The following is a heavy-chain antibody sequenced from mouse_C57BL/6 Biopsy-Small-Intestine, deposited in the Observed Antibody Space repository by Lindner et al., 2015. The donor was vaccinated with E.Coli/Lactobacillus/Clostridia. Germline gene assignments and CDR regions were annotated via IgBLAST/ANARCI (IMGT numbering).Heavy chain of an antibody. V-gene: IGHV1-81*01. Sequence: VQLQESGAELARPGASVKLSCKASGYTFTSYGISWVKQRTGQGLEWIGEIYPRSGNTYYNEKFKGKATLTADKSSSTAYMQLSSLTYEDSAVYYCARSLAAYGSRSFDYWGQGTTLTVSS. CDR1: GYTFTSYG. J-gene: IGHJ2*01. D-gene: IGHD1-1*01. CDR3: ARSLAAYGSRSFDY. CDR2: IYPRSGNT.